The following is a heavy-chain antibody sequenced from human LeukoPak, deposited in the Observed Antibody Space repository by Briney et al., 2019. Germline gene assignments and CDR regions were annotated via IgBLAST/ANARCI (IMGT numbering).Heavy chain of an antibody. D-gene: IGHD3-10*01. Sequence: SETLSLTCTVSGGSISSYYWSWIRQPPGKGLEWIGYIYYTGSTNYNPSLKSRVTISVDTSKNQFSLKLTSVTAADTAVYYCARGNTMVRGAFWFDPCGQGTLVTVSS. CDR1: GGSISSYY. J-gene: IGHJ5*02. V-gene: IGHV4-59*01. CDR2: IYYTGST. CDR3: ARGNTMVRGAFWFDP.